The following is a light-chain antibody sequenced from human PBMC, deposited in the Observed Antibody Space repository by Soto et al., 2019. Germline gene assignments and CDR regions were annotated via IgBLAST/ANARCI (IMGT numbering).Light chain of an antibody. CDR3: SSYTTSTTQV. CDR2: EVR. J-gene: IGLJ2*01. CDR1: NSDVGTYNY. V-gene: IGLV2-14*01. Sequence: QSALAQPPSASGSPGQSVTITCTGTNSDVGTYNYVSWYQQHPGKAPKLMIYEVRNRPSGVSDRFSGSKSGKTASLTIFGLRAEDEADYYCSSYTTSTTQVFGGGTQLTVL.